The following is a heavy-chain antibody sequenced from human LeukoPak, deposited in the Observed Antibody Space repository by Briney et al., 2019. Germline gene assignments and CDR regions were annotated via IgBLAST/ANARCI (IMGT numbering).Heavy chain of an antibody. CDR3: ARSKDFPFFDA. CDR1: RDTFISYA. CDR2: IIAANGKT. V-gene: IGHV1-3*01. Sequence: ASVTLSCKASRDTFISYAIYWVRQAPGQRLEWMAWIIAANGKTKYSRKFQGRVSITTDTSARTAYMELRSLGSEDTAIYYCARSKDFPFFDAWGQGTLVTVSS. J-gene: IGHJ4*02. D-gene: IGHD5/OR15-5a*01.